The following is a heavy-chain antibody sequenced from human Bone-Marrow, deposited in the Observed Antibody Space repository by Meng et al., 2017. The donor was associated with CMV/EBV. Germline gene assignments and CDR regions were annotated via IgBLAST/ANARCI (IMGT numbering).Heavy chain of an antibody. D-gene: IGHD2-8*01. CDR1: GITFSSYE. CDR2: ISSSGSTI. V-gene: IGHV3-48*03. Sequence: GGSLSLSCAASGITFSSYEMNWVRQAPGKGLEWVSYISSSGSTIYYADSVKGRFTISRDNAKNSLYLQMNSLRAEDTAVYYCARASISVLMVYTDACDIWGQGKMVTVSS. CDR3: ARASISVLMVYTDACDI. J-gene: IGHJ3*02.